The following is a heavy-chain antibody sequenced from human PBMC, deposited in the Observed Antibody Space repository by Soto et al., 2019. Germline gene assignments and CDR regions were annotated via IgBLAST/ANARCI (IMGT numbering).Heavy chain of an antibody. Sequence: QLQLQESGPGLVKPSETLSLTCTVSGGSISSSSYYWGWIRQPPGKGLEWIGSIYYSGSTYYNPSLTSRVTISVDTSKHQFSLKLSSVTAADTAVYYCARRHPGDGGDSWGQGTLVTVSS. CDR2: IYYSGST. D-gene: IGHD3-16*01. J-gene: IGHJ4*02. CDR1: GGSISSSSYY. V-gene: IGHV4-39*01. CDR3: ARRHPGDGGDS.